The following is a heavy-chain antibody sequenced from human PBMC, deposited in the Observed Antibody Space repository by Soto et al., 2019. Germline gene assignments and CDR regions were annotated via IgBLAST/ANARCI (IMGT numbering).Heavy chain of an antibody. Sequence: GASVKVSCKASGGTFSSYAISWVRQAPGQGLEWMGGIIPIFGTANYAQKFQGRVTITADESTSTAYMELSSLRSEDTAVYYCAREISYDSSGYYPPDAFDIWGQGTMVTVSS. CDR1: GGTFSSYA. V-gene: IGHV1-69*13. CDR2: IIPIFGTA. J-gene: IGHJ3*02. D-gene: IGHD3-22*01. CDR3: AREISYDSSGYYPPDAFDI.